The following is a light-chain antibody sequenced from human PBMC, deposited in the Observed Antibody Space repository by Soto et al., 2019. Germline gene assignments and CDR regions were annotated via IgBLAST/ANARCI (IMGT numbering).Light chain of an antibody. CDR1: QNVVTN. CDR3: QQYNNWWT. J-gene: IGKJ1*01. V-gene: IGKV3-15*01. Sequence: EVVMTQSPATLSVSPGERATLSCRASQNVVTNLAWYQQIPGQAPRLLIYGASTRATGIPARFSGSGSGTEFTLTISSLQSEDFAVYYCQQYNNWWTFXQGTKVDIK. CDR2: GAS.